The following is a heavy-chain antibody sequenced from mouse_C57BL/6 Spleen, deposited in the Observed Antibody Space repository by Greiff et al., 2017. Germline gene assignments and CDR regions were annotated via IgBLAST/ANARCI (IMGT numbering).Heavy chain of an antibody. D-gene: IGHD1-3*01. CDR3: ARAGLTLYAWGY. J-gene: IGHJ4*01. V-gene: IGHV2-5*01. CDR1: GFSLTSYG. CDR2: IWRGGST. Sequence: VQLVESGPGLVPPSQSLSITCTVSGFSLTSYGVHWVRQSPGKGLEWLGVIWRGGSTDYDAAFMSRLSITKDNSKSQVFFKMNSLQADYTAIYFGARAGLTLYAWGYWGQGPSLTVSS.